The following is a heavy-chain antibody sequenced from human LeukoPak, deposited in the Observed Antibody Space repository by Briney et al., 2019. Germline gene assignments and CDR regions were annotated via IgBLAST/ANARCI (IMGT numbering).Heavy chain of an antibody. CDR2: INHSGST. V-gene: IGHV4-34*01. CDR3: AGIAAAGGLGYFDY. D-gene: IGHD6-13*01. J-gene: IGHJ4*02. CDR1: GGSFSGYY. Sequence: PSETLSLTCAVYGGSFSGYYWSWIRQPPGKGLEWIGEINHSGSTNYNPSLKSRVTISVDTSKNQFSLKLSSVTAADTAVYYCAGIAAAGGLGYFDYWGQGTLVTVSS.